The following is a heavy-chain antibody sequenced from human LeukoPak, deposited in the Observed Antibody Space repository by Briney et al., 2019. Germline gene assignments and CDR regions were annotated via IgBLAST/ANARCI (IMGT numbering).Heavy chain of an antibody. CDR1: GFTFSSYA. V-gene: IGHV3-64*04. D-gene: IGHD2-15*01. Sequence: GGSLRLSCSASGFTFSSYAMHWVRQAPGKGLEYVSAISSNGSSTYYADSVKGRFTLSRDNAKNTLYLQMNSLRAEDTAVYSCARGSRYYYGPDVWGQGTTVTVSS. CDR3: ARGSRYYYGPDV. CDR2: ISSNGSST. J-gene: IGHJ6*02.